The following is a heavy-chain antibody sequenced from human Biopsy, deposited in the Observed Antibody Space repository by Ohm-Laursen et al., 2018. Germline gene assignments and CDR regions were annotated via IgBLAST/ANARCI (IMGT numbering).Heavy chain of an antibody. CDR1: GASMTDYF. J-gene: IGHJ6*02. CDR3: AGSRGHYFNGLDV. V-gene: IGHV4-4*07. CDR2: AYPSGTT. D-gene: IGHD3-10*01. Sequence: SETLSLTCSVSGASMTDYFWSWIWQPAGKGLEWIGRAYPSGTTYYNPSLKGRVTISIDASKNQLSLKVTSVTAADTAVFYCAGSRGHYFNGLDVWGQGTTGIVSS.